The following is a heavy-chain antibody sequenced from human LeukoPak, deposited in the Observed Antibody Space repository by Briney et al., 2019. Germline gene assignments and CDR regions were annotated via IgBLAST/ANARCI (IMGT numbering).Heavy chain of an antibody. CDR3: ARDQILRYFDWIGTTDY. J-gene: IGHJ4*02. D-gene: IGHD3-9*01. CDR1: GFTFSSYW. Sequence: GGSLRLSCAASGFTFSSYWVSWVRQAPGKGLEWVANIKQDGSEKYYVDSVKGRFTISRDNAKNSLYLQMNSLRAEDTAVYYCARDQILRYFDWIGTTDYWGQGTLVTVSS. CDR2: IKQDGSEK. V-gene: IGHV3-7*01.